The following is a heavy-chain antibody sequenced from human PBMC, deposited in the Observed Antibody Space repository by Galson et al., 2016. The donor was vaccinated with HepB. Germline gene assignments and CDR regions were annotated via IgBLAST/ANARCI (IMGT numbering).Heavy chain of an antibody. V-gene: IGHV4-61*01. CDR1: GGSVNSGSYY. J-gene: IGHJ4*02. CDR2: IYYSGST. D-gene: IGHD2-2*01. Sequence: ETLSLTCTVSGGSVNSGSYYWSWIRQPPGKGLEWIGYIYYSGSTNYNPSLKSRVTISVDTSKNQFSLKLSPVTAEDTAVYYCARSARYCSGTSCYLPYFDYWGQGTLVTVSS. CDR3: ARSARYCSGTSCYLPYFDY.